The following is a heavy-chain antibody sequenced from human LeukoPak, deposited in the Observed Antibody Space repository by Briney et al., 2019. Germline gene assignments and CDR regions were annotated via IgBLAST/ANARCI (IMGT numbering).Heavy chain of an antibody. J-gene: IGHJ4*02. CDR2: ISSSSTI. Sequence: PGGSLRLSCAASGFTFSTYSMNWVRQAPGEGLEWVSYISSSSTIFYADSVKGRFTVSRDNAKNSLYLQMSTLRDEDTAVYYCARSSGSYYNHDYWGQGTLVTVSS. D-gene: IGHD3-10*01. CDR3: ARSSGSYYNHDY. CDR1: GFTFSTYS. V-gene: IGHV3-48*02.